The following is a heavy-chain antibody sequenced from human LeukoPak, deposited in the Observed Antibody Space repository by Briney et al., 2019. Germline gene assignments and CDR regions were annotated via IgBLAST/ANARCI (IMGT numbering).Heavy chain of an antibody. Sequence: PGRSLRLSCAASGFTFGSYAVHWVRQAPGKGLEWVAVISYDGTNKYYADSVKGRFTISRDNSKNTLYLQMGSLRPEDMAVYHCARDKSGNYAVDSWGQGTLVTVSS. D-gene: IGHD1-26*01. V-gene: IGHV3-30*14. CDR3: ARDKSGNYAVDS. CDR1: GFTFGSYA. J-gene: IGHJ4*02. CDR2: ISYDGTNK.